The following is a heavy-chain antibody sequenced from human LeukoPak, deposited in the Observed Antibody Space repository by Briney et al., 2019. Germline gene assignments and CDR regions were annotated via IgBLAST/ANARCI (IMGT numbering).Heavy chain of an antibody. J-gene: IGHJ4*02. CDR1: GFTLSSYG. Sequence: GGSLRLSCAASGFTLSSYGMHWVRQAPGKGLEWVAVISYDGSNKYYADSVKGRFTISRDNSKNTLYLQMNSLRAEDTAVYYCAKVTGSFDYWGQGTLVTVSS. V-gene: IGHV3-30*18. D-gene: IGHD1-14*01. CDR3: AKVTGSFDY. CDR2: ISYDGSNK.